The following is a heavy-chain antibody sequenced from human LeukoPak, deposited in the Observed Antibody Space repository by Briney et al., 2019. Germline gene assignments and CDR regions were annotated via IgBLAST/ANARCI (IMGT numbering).Heavy chain of an antibody. CDR1: GFTFNSYA. D-gene: IGHD6-13*01. CDR3: AKGRGYSSSSYIDY. J-gene: IGHJ4*02. CDR2: ISGSGGST. V-gene: IGHV3-23*01. Sequence: PGGSLRLSCAASGFTFNSYAMTWVRQAPGKGLEWVSTISGSGGSTYYADSVKGRFTISRDNSKNTLYLQMNSLRAEDTALYYCAKGRGYSSSSYIDYWAQGTLVTVSS.